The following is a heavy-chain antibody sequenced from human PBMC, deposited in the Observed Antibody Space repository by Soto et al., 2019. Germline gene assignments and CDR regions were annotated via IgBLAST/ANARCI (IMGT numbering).Heavy chain of an antibody. CDR1: GGSISSYY. Sequence: NPSETLSLTCTVSGGSISSYYWSWIRQPPGKGLEWIGYIYYSGSTNYNPSLKSRVTISVDTSKNQFSLKLSSVTAADTAVYYCARAEYSGYAEGWFDPWGQGTLVTVSS. CDR2: IYYSGST. V-gene: IGHV4-59*01. D-gene: IGHD5-12*01. CDR3: ARAEYSGYAEGWFDP. J-gene: IGHJ5*02.